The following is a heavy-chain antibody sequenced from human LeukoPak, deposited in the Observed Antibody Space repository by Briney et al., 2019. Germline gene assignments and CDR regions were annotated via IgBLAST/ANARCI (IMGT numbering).Heavy chain of an antibody. V-gene: IGHV4-59*08. CDR1: GGSISNYY. D-gene: IGHD6-13*01. Sequence: SETLSLTCTVSGGSISNYYWSWLRQPPGKGLEWIGHIYSTGSTTYSPSLKSRVIMSADTSKNQFSLKVTSVTAADTAVYYCARVAIAGTGPDCWGQGTLVTVSS. J-gene: IGHJ4*02. CDR2: IYSTGST. CDR3: ARVAIAGTGPDC.